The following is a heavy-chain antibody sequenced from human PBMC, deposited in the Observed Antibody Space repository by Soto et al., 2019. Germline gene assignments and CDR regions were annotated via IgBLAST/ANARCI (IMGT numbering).Heavy chain of an antibody. CDR2: IIPIFGTA. CDR3: ARQGXAAAAISLGYYYYGMDV. D-gene: IGHD6-13*01. V-gene: IGHV1-69*13. CDR1: GGTFSSCA. J-gene: IGHJ6*02. Sequence: WASVKVSCKASGGTFSSCAISWVRQAPGQGLEWMGGIIPIFGTANYAQKFQGRVTITADESTSTAYMELSSLRSEDTAVYYCARQGXAAAAISLGYYYYGMDVWGQGTTVTVSS.